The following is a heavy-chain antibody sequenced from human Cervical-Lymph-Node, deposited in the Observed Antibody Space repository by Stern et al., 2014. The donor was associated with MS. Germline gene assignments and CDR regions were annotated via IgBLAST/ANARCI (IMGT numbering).Heavy chain of an antibody. J-gene: IGHJ4*02. CDR2: AQYTGPT. CDR3: ARDEGRSYDH. V-gene: IGHV4-59*11. D-gene: IGHD1-26*01. Sequence: LQLQESGPGLVKPAATVSLTCTISGGSITSHYWSWIRQPHGKGLENIGHAQYTGPTNYNPSHNGRAAISVDTSKTQCFLKLSSVTAADTAVYFCARDEGRSYDHWGQGTLVTVSS. CDR1: GGSITSHY.